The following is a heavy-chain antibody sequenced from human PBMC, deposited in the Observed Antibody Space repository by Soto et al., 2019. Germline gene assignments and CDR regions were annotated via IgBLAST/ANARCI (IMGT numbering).Heavy chain of an antibody. CDR2: IYYSGST. V-gene: IGHV4-39*01. J-gene: IGHJ4*02. D-gene: IGHD6-19*01. CDR3: AIGLEYSIGWYYFDY. CDR1: GASISTSIYY. Sequence: QLQLQESGPGLVKPSETLSLTCTVSGASISTSIYYWGWIRQPPGRGLEWIGNIYYSGSTYYNPSHNSRVTISLDTSKSQFSLKLRSVTAADMAIYYCAIGLEYSIGWYYFDYWGQGTLVTVSS.